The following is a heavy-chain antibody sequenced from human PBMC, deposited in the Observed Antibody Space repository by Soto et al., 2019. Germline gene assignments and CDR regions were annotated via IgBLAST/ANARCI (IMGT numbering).Heavy chain of an antibody. D-gene: IGHD3-3*01. J-gene: IGHJ6*02. CDR2: IYHTGKA. V-gene: IGHV4-4*02. CDR1: GDSISGNNW. CDR3: ARGSGYYDFWSGYYSYYYGMDV. Sequence: SETLSLTCAVSGDSISGNNWWSWVRQSPGKGLAWIGEIYHTGKATYNPSLKTRVTITVDTSKNQFSLKLSSVTAADTAVYYCARGSGYYDFWSGYYSYYYGMDVWGQGTTVTVSS.